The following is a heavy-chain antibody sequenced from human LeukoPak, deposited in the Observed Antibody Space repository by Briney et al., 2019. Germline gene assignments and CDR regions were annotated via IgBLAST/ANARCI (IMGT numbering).Heavy chain of an antibody. Sequence: SETLSLTCTVSGGSISSGGYSWGWIRQPPGKGLEWIGSIYYSGSTYYNPSLKSRVTISVDTSKNQFSLKLSSVTAADTAVYYCARTRISGYSSGWHFDYWGQGTLVTVSS. D-gene: IGHD6-19*01. CDR2: IYYSGST. CDR3: ARTRISGYSSGWHFDY. J-gene: IGHJ4*02. V-gene: IGHV4-39*01. CDR1: GGSISSGGYS.